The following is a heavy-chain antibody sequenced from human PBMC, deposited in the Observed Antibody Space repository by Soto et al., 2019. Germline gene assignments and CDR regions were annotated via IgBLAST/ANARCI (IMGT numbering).Heavy chain of an antibody. CDR2: IYYSGST. CDR1: GGSIGSGSYY. Sequence: SETLSLTCTISGGSIGSGSYYWGWIRQPPGKGLEWIGSIYYSGSTYYNPSLKSRVTISVDTSKNQFSLKLSSVTAADTAVYYCARNYYDILTGLYYYYGMDVWGQGTTVT. V-gene: IGHV4-39*01. D-gene: IGHD3-9*01. J-gene: IGHJ6*02. CDR3: ARNYYDILTGLYYYYGMDV.